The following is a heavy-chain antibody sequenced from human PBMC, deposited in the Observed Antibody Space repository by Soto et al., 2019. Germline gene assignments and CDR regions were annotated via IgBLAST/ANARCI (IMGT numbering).Heavy chain of an antibody. Sequence: GGSLRLSCVTSRFSFNTFAMSWVRQAPGKGLEWVSAINGGGENTYYADSVKGRFTISRDNSKNTLYLQMNSLRTEDTALYYCAKGPPGGYDGSFDYWGQGTLVTVSS. V-gene: IGHV3-23*01. CDR3: AKGPPGGYDGSFDY. CDR1: RFSFNTFA. CDR2: INGGGENT. D-gene: IGHD3-16*01. J-gene: IGHJ4*02.